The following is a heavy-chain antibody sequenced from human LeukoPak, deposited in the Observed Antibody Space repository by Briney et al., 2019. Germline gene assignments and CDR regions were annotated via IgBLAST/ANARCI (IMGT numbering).Heavy chain of an antibody. V-gene: IGHV3-11*06. Sequence: GGSLRRSCLASGFTFSDYYMSWIRQAPGKGLEWVSYISTSSTYTNYADSVKGRFTVSRDNAKNSLYLRMNSLRAEDTAVYYCARAWSSGWYEDYWGQGTLVTVSS. J-gene: IGHJ4*02. CDR3: ARAWSSGWYEDY. CDR1: GFTFSDYY. CDR2: ISTSSTYT. D-gene: IGHD6-19*01.